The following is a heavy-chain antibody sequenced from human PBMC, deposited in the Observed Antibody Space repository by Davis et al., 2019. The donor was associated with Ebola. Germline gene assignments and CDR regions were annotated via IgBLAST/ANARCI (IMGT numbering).Heavy chain of an antibody. J-gene: IGHJ6*02. CDR3: AVHNGDWLQLDV. Sequence: PGGSLRLSCAASGFTFSSYSMNWVRQAPGKGLEWVSYISRSSDTIYYADSVRGRFTISRDTAKKSLYLQMNSLRDEDTAVYYCAVHNGDWLQLDVWGQGTTVTVSS. CDR2: ISRSSDTI. V-gene: IGHV3-48*02. D-gene: IGHD3-9*01. CDR1: GFTFSSYS.